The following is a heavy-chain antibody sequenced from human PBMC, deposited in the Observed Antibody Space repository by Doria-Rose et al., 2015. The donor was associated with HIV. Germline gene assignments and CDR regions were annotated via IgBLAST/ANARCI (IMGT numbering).Heavy chain of an antibody. Sequence: QVQLVQSGPVLVKPTETLTLTCTVSGVSLSSPGMGVSWIRQPPGKALEWLVNICSDDERAYKTSLKSRLTISRGTSKSQVVLTMTDMDPVDTATYYCARIKSSRWYHKYYFDFWGQGTLVIVSA. CDR1: GVSLSSPGMG. CDR3: ARIKSSRWYHKYYFDF. D-gene: IGHD6-13*01. CDR2: ICSDDER. J-gene: IGHJ4*02. V-gene: IGHV2-26*01.